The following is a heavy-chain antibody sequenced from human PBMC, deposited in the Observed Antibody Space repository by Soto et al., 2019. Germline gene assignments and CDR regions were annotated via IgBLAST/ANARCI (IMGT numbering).Heavy chain of an antibody. V-gene: IGHV4-31*03. D-gene: IGHD6-19*01. Sequence: QVQLQESGPGLVKPSQTLSLTCTVSGGSISRGGYYWSWIRQHPGKGLEWIGYIYYSGSTYYNPSLKSRVTISVDTSKNQFSLKLSSVTTADTAVYYCARMDGNSILGYWGQGTLVTVSS. CDR1: GGSISRGGYY. J-gene: IGHJ4*02. CDR2: IYYSGST. CDR3: ARMDGNSILGY.